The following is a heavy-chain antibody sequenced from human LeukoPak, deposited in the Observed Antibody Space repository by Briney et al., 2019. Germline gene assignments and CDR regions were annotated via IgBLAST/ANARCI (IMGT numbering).Heavy chain of an antibody. D-gene: IGHD6-13*01. CDR2: INPNSGGT. CDR3: AREKEGQQPDYYYYYMDV. CDR1: GYTFTGYY. J-gene: IGHJ6*03. Sequence: ASVKVSCKASGYTFTGYYMHWVRQAPGQGLEWMGWINPNSGGTNYAQKFQGRVTMTRDMSISTAYMELSRLRSDDTAVYYCAREKEGQQPDYYYYYMDVWGKGTTVTVSS. V-gene: IGHV1-2*02.